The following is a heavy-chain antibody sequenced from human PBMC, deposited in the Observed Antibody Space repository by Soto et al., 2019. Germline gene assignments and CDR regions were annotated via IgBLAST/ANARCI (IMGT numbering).Heavy chain of an antibody. CDR1: GFTFSSYS. CDR3: ARGGVYVGIPPFADY. CDR2: ISSSSSYI. V-gene: IGHV3-21*01. Sequence: PGGSLRLSCAASGFTFSSYSMNWVRQAPGKGLEWVSSISSSSSYIYYADSVKGRFTISRDNAKNSLYLQMNSLRAEDTAVYYCARGGVYVGIPPFADYWGQGTLVTVSS. D-gene: IGHD3-16*01. J-gene: IGHJ4*02.